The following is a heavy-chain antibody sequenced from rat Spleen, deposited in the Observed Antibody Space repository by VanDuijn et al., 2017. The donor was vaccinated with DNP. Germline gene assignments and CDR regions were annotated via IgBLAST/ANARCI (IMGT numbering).Heavy chain of an antibody. CDR2: ISTVGGNT. J-gene: IGHJ1*01. Sequence: EVQLVESGGGLVQPGRSLKLSCAASGFNFNDYWMVWVRQAPTKGLEWVASISTVGGNTYYPYSVKGRFPISRDNAKSTLYLQMNSLRSEETATYYCARQGIAAISYWYFDFWGPGTMVTVSS. CDR3: ARQGIAAISYWYFDF. D-gene: IGHD1-2*01. CDR1: GFNFNDYW. V-gene: IGHV5S11*01.